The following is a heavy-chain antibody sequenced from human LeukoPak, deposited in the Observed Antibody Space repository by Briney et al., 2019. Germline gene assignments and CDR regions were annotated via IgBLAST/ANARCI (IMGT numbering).Heavy chain of an antibody. D-gene: IGHD6-6*01. CDR1: GYTFTSYG. CDR2: ISAYNGNT. V-gene: IGHV1-18*01. J-gene: IGHJ6*02. Sequence: GASVKVSCKASGYTFTSYGISWVRQAPGQGLEWMGWISAYNGNTNYAQTLQGRVTMTTDTSTSTAYMELRSLRSDDTAVYYCARDTSGVPSRPGHRFYYGMDVWGQGTTVTVSS. CDR3: ARDTSGVPSRPGHRFYYGMDV.